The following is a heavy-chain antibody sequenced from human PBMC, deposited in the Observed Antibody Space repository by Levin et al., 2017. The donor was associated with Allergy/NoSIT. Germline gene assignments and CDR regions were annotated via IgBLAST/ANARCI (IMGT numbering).Heavy chain of an antibody. V-gene: IGHV3-23*01. J-gene: IGHJ5*02. CDR1: GFRFSDYA. CDR3: VKDQDEEGRRWFDP. CDR2: ISGGGGRV. Sequence: GESLKISCGASGFRFSDYAMSWVRQAPGKGLQWVSDISGGGGRVYYADSVKGRFTISRDNSKNTLYLQMNSLRAEDTAVYYCVKDQDEEGRRWFDPWGQGTLVTVSS.